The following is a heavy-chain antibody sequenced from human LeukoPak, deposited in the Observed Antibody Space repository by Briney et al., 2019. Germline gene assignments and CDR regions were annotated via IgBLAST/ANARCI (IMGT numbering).Heavy chain of an antibody. CDR2: ISSSGSTI. CDR1: GFTFSSYE. D-gene: IGHD4-17*01. J-gene: IGHJ4*02. V-gene: IGHV3-48*03. CDR3: ARTPPTGDYEDY. Sequence: GGSLRLSCAASGFTFSSYEMNWVRQAPGKGLEWVSYISSSGSTIYYADSVKGRFTISRDSAKNSLYLQMNSLRAEDTAVYYCARTPPTGDYEDYWGQGTLVTVSS.